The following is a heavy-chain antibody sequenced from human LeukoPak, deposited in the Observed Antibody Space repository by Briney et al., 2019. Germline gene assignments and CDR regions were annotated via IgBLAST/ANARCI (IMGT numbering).Heavy chain of an antibody. D-gene: IGHD1-26*01. CDR3: ARHSGTYRSLIDY. CDR1: GGSISTSTYY. V-gene: IGHV4-39*01. CDR2: IHYSRST. Sequence: SETLSLTCTVSGGSISTSTYYWGWIRQPPGKGLEWIGSIHYSRSTFYNPSLRSRVTISVDTSKNQFSLKLTSVTAADTAVFYCARHSGTYRSLIDYWGQGTLVTVSS. J-gene: IGHJ4*02.